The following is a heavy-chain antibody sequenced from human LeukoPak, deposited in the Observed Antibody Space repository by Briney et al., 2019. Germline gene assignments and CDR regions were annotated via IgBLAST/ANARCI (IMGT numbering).Heavy chain of an antibody. CDR3: ARDGYIAAAGTHYYDSSGYTLPIDY. D-gene: IGHD3-22*01. J-gene: IGHJ4*02. V-gene: IGHV1-18*01. CDR2: ISAYNGNT. Sequence: GASVKVSCKASGYAFTSYGISWVRQAPGQGLEWMGWISAYNGNTNYAQKLQGRVTMTTDTSTSTAYMELRSLRSDDTAVYYCARDGYIAAAGTHYYDSSGYTLPIDYWGQGTLVTVSS. CDR1: GYAFTSYG.